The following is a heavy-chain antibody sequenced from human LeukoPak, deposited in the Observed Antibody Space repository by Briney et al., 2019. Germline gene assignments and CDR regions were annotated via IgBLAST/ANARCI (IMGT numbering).Heavy chain of an antibody. CDR3: ARPYCSSTSCYSFPY. Sequence: GESLKISCKGSGYSFTSYRIGWVRQMPGKGLEWMGIIYPGDSDTRYSPSFQGQVTISADKSISTAYLQWSSLKASDTAMYYCARPYCSSTSCYSFPYWGQGTLVTVSS. CDR2: IYPGDSDT. V-gene: IGHV5-51*01. J-gene: IGHJ4*02. CDR1: GYSFTSYR. D-gene: IGHD2-2*01.